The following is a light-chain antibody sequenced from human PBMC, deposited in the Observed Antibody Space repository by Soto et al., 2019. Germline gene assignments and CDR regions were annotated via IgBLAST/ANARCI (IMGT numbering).Light chain of an antibody. V-gene: IGLV2-14*01. CDR2: EVT. Sequence: QSALTQPASVSGSPGQSITISCTGTSSDVGGYNYVSWYQQHPGQVPKLTIYEVTNRPSGVSSRFSGSKSGNTASLTISGLQAEDEADYYCAAWDDSLNGWVFGGGTKVTVL. J-gene: IGLJ3*02. CDR3: AAWDDSLNGWV. CDR1: SSDVGGYNY.